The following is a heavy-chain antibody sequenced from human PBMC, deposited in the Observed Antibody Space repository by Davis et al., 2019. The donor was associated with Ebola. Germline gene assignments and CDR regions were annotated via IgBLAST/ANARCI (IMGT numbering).Heavy chain of an antibody. Sequence: GESLKISCAASGFTFSSYGMHWVRQAPGKGLEWVAFIRYDGCNKYYADSVKGRFTISRDNSKNTLYLQMNSLRAEDTAVYYCAKDAASCSSTSCSRGYYYYYGMDVWGQGTTVTVSS. D-gene: IGHD2-2*01. CDR3: AKDAASCSSTSCSRGYYYYYGMDV. V-gene: IGHV3-30*02. J-gene: IGHJ6*02. CDR1: GFTFSSYG. CDR2: IRYDGCNK.